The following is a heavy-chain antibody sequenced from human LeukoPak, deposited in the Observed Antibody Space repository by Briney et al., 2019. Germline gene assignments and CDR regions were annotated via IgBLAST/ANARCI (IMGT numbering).Heavy chain of an antibody. D-gene: IGHD2-15*01. J-gene: IGHJ4*02. V-gene: IGHV6-1*01. CDR3: ARDHCSGGSCYWRFDY. CDR1: GDSVSSNSAA. CDR2: TYYRFKWYN. Sequence: SQTLSLTCAISGDSVSSNSAAWNWIRQSPSRGLEWLGRTYYRFKWYNDYAVSVKSRITINPDTSKNQFSLQLNSVTPEDTAVYYCARDHCSGGSCYWRFDYWGQGTLVTVSS.